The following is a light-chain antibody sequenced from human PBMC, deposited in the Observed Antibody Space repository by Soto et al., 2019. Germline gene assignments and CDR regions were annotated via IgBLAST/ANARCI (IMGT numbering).Light chain of an antibody. J-gene: IGKJ4*01. CDR2: AAS. V-gene: IGKV1-9*01. CDR3: QQLNSFPLT. CDR1: QSISAY. Sequence: DIQMTQSPSTLSASVGDRVTITCRASQSISAYLVWYQQKPGKAPKNLIFAASTLQSGVPSRFSGSGSGTDFTLTISSLQPEDIATYYCQQLNSFPLTFGGGTKVDIK.